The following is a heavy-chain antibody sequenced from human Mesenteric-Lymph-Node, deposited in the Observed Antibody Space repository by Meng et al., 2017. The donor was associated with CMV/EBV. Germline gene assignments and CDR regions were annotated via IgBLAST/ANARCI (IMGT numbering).Heavy chain of an antibody. Sequence: GSLRLSCTISRASISGYYWSWIRQPPGKGLQWIGFVSDSGYMKYNPSLESRGTVSRDRSRNQLYLNLDSVTAADTAVYFCARGTGTTQHFFDYWGQGMLVTVSS. CDR3: ARGTGTTQHFFDY. CDR1: RASISGYY. J-gene: IGHJ4*02. D-gene: IGHD1-1*01. V-gene: IGHV4-59*01. CDR2: VSDSGYM.